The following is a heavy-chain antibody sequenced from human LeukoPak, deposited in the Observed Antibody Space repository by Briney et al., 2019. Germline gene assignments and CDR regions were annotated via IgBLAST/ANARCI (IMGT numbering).Heavy chain of an antibody. J-gene: IGHJ4*02. CDR3: ARRCIPYQLLYNPYFDY. CDR2: INHSGST. V-gene: IGHV4-34*01. CDR1: VFTFSSYA. Sequence: GSLRLSCAASVFTFSSYAMSWVRQPPGKGLEWIGEINHSGSTNYNPSLQSRVTISVDTSNNQFSLKLSSVTAADTAVYYCARRCIPYQLLYNPYFDYWGQGTLVTVSS. D-gene: IGHD2-2*02.